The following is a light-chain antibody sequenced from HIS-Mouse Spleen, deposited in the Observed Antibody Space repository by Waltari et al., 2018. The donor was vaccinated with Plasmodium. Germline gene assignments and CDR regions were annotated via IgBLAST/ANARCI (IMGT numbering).Light chain of an antibody. CDR1: SRAVGSYNI. J-gene: IGLJ2*01. CDR3: CSYAGSRMV. V-gene: IGLV2-23*01. CDR2: EGS. Sequence: QSALTQPASVSGAPGQSITISCTGTSRAVGSYNIVSWYQQHPGKAPKLMLYEGSKRPSGVSNRFSGSKSGNTASLTISGLQAEDEADYYCCSYAGSRMVFGGGTKLTVL.